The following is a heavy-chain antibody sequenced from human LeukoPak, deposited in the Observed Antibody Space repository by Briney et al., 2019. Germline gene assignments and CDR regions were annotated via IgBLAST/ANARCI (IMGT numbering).Heavy chain of an antibody. D-gene: IGHD1-26*01. CDR1: GYIFTTYG. Sequence: ASVKVSCKASGYIFTTYGFSWVRQAPGQGLEWMGWIGVYNENINYAQKFQGRVTMTRDMSTSTDYMELSSLRSEDTAIYYCARDNSVGDNAWWFDPWGQGTLVTVSS. CDR2: IGVYNENI. CDR3: ARDNSVGDNAWWFDP. J-gene: IGHJ5*02. V-gene: IGHV1-18*01.